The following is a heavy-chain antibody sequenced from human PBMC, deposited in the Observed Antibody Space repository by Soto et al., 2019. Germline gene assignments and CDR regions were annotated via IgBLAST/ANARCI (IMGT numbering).Heavy chain of an antibody. CDR3: ARAPGCSSTRCYGWYFDL. V-gene: IGHV5-51*01. CDR2: IYPGDSDT. CDR1: GYSFISNW. Sequence: PGESLKISCKGSGYSFISNWIGWVRQMPGKDLEWMGIIYPGDSDTRYSPSFQGQVTISADKSISTAYLQWSSLKASDTAMYYCARAPGCSSTRCYGWYFDLWGRGTLVTVSS. J-gene: IGHJ2*01. D-gene: IGHD2-2*01.